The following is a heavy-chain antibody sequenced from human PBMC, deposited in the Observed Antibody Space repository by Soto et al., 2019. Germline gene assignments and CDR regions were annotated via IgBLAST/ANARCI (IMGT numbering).Heavy chain of an antibody. CDR1: GGSFSGYY. CDR3: ASVRKRFYGSGSYYPRFDY. CDR2: INHSGST. Sequence: SETLSLTCAVYGGSFSGYYWSWIRQPPGKGLEWIGEINHSGSTNYNPSLKSRVTISVDTSKNQFSLKLSSVTAADTAVYYCASVRKRFYGSGSYYPRFDYWGQGTLVTVSS. V-gene: IGHV4-34*01. J-gene: IGHJ4*02. D-gene: IGHD3-10*01.